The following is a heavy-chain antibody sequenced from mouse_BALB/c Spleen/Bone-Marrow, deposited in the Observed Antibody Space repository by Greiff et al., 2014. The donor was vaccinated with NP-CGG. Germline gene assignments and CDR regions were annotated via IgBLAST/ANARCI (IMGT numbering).Heavy chain of an antibody. CDR3: TRGGNWDDFDY. Sequence: VQLKEAGGGLVQPGGARELSCAASGFTFSSFGMHWGRQAPEKGVGWVAYISSGSSTIFYADTVKGRFTVSRDNPKNTLFLQMTSLRSEDTAMYYCTRGGNWDDFDYWGQGTTLTVSS. J-gene: IGHJ2*01. CDR2: ISSGSSTI. D-gene: IGHD4-1*01. V-gene: IGHV5-17*02. CDR1: GFTFSSFG.